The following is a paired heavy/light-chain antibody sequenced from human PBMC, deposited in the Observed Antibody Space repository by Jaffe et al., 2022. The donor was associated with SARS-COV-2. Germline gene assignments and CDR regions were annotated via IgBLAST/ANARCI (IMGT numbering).Heavy chain of an antibody. Sequence: EVQLVESGGGLVQPGGSLRLSCAASGFTVSSNYMSWVRQAPGKGLEWVSVIYSGGSTYYADSVKGRFTISRDNSKNTLYLQMNSLRAEDTAVYYCARDRTIDYDILTGYRDYGMDVWGQGTTVTVSS. V-gene: IGHV3-66*02. CDR2: IYSGGST. D-gene: IGHD3-9*01. J-gene: IGHJ6*02. CDR3: ARDRTIDYDILTGYRDYGMDV. CDR1: GFTVSSNY.
Light chain of an antibody. CDR1: QSLVHSDGNTY. V-gene: IGKV2-24*01. J-gene: IGKJ2*01. CDR3: MQATQFPWV. CDR2: KIS. Sequence: DIVMTQTPLSSPVTLGQPASISCRSSQSLVHSDGNTYLSWLQQRPGQPPRLLIYKISNRFSGVPDRFSGSGAGTDFTLKISRVEAEDVGVYYCMQATQFPWVFGQGTKLEIK.